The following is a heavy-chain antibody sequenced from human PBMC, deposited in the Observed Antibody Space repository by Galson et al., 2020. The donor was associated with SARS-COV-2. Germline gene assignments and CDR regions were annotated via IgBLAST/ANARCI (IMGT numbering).Heavy chain of an antibody. CDR1: GFSLSTSGMR. D-gene: IGHD2-21*01. J-gene: IGHJ4*02. CDR2: MDWDDEK. V-gene: IGHV2-70*04. CDR3: ARIRAQTGVAIDY. Sequence: SGPTLVKPPQTLTLTCTFSGFSLSTSGMRVSWIRQPPGKALEWLARMDWDDEKYYSTSLKTRLTISKATSKNQVVLTMTNMDPVDTATYYCARIRAQTGVAIDYWGQGTLVTCSS.